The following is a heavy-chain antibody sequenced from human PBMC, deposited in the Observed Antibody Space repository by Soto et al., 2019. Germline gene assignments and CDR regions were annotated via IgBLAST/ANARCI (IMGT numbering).Heavy chain of an antibody. CDR2: IYYSGST. D-gene: IGHD2-2*01. J-gene: IGHJ6*02. V-gene: IGHV4-39*01. Sequence: SETLSLTCTVSGGSISSSSYYWGWIRQPPGKGLEWIGSIYYSGSTYYNPSLKSRVTISVDTSKNQFSLKLSSVTAADTAVYYCARHQDIVVVPAAEFDYGMDVWGQGTTVTVS. CDR3: ARHQDIVVVPAAEFDYGMDV. CDR1: GGSISSSSYY.